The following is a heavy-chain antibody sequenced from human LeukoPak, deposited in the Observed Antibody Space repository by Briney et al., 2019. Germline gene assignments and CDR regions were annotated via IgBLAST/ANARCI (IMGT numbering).Heavy chain of an antibody. CDR1: GGSISSYY. Sequence: SETLSLTCTVSGGSISSYYWSWIRQPPGKGLEWIGYIYYSGSTNYNPSLKSRVTISVDTSKNPFSLKLSSVTAADTAVYYCARHGDGDYVVTDWFDPWGQGTLVTVSS. J-gene: IGHJ5*02. V-gene: IGHV4-59*08. CDR3: ARHGDGDYVVTDWFDP. CDR2: IYYSGST. D-gene: IGHD4-17*01.